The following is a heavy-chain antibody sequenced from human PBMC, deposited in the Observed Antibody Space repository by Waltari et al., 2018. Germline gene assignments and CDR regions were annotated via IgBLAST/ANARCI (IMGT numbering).Heavy chain of an antibody. J-gene: IGHJ4*02. CDR3: AKVLAYCGGDCYSEYDY. Sequence: EVQLLESGGGLVQPGGSLRLSCAASGFTFSSYAMSWVRQAPGKGLEWVSAISGRGGSTYYADAVKGRFTISRDNSKNTLYLQMNSLRAEDTAVYYCAKVLAYCGGDCYSEYDYWGQGTLVTVSS. CDR2: ISGRGGST. V-gene: IGHV3-23*01. CDR1: GFTFSSYA. D-gene: IGHD2-21*02.